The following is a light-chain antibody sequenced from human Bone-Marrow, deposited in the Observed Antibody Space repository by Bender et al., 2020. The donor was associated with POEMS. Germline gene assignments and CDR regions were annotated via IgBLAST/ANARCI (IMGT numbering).Light chain of an antibody. CDR2: YDN. CDR3: QVWDSSDNFVV. J-gene: IGLJ2*01. Sequence: SYVLSQPPSVSVAPGETARITCGGHNIVSYSVHWYRQTPGQTPLLVIYYDNDRPSGIPERFSGSSSGDTATLTITRVEAGDEADYYCQVWDSSDNFVVFGGGTKLTVL. V-gene: IGLV3-21*01. CDR1: NIVSYS.